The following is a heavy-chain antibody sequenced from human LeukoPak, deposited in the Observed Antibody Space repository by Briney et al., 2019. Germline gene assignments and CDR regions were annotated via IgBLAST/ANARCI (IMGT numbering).Heavy chain of an antibody. J-gene: IGHJ4*02. CDR3: VRGLYRSSVAGPGGY. D-gene: IGHD6-19*01. V-gene: IGHV1-69*13. CDR1: GGTFSSYA. CDR2: IIPIFGTA. Sequence: SVKVSCKASGGTFSSYAISWVRQAPGQGLEWMGGIIPIFGTANYAQKFQGRVTITADESTSTAYMELSSLRSEDTAVYYCVRGLYRSSVAGPGGYWGQGTLVTVSS.